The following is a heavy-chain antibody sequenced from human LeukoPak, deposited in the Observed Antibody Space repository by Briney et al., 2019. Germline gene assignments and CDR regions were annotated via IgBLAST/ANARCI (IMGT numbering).Heavy chain of an antibody. Sequence: ASVKVSCKASGYTFTGYYMHWVRQAPGQGLEWMGWINPNSGDTKYAQKFQGWVTMTRDTSISTAYMGLSRLTSDDTAVYYCASDRSFDKGPLDYWGQGTLVIVSS. D-gene: IGHD3-22*01. V-gene: IGHV1-2*04. CDR1: GYTFTGYY. CDR2: INPNSGDT. J-gene: IGHJ4*02. CDR3: ASDRSFDKGPLDY.